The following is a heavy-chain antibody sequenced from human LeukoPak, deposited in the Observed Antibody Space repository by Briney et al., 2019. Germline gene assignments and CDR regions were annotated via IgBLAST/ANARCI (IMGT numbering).Heavy chain of an antibody. J-gene: IGHJ4*02. D-gene: IGHD1-1*01. CDR3: ARERKYDSNFDY. CDR2: INSDGSST. V-gene: IGHV3-74*01. Sequence: GGSLRLSCAASGFTFSSYWVHWVRQAPGKGLVWVSRINSDGSSTSYADSVKGRFTISRDNAKNTLYLQMNSLRAEDTAVYYCARERKYDSNFDYWGQGTLVTVSS. CDR1: GFTFSSYW.